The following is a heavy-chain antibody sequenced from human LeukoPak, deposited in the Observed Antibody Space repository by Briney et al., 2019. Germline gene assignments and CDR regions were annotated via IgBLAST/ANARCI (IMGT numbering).Heavy chain of an antibody. Sequence: IPSETLSLTCTVSGGSISSSSYYWGWMRQPPGRGLEWIGSIYYSGSTYYNPSLKSRVTISVDTSKNQFSLKLSSVTAADTAVYYCARLWSSRDAFDIWGQGTMVTVSS. CDR2: IYYSGST. CDR3: ARLWSSRDAFDI. J-gene: IGHJ3*02. V-gene: IGHV4-39*01. CDR1: GGSISSSSYY. D-gene: IGHD2-8*02.